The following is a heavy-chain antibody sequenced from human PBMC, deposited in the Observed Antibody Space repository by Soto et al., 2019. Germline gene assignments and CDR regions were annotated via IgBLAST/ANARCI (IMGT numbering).Heavy chain of an antibody. J-gene: IGHJ4*02. CDR2: IHYSGST. V-gene: IGHV4-59*11. CDR1: GVSITSHY. CDR3: TVGGAGHPFDY. D-gene: IGHD3-16*01. Sequence: SETLSLTCTVSGVSITSHYWTWIRQPPGKGLEWIGNIHYSGSTNYSPSLKGRVIISVDTSENQSSLKLSSATTADTAVYYCTVGGAGHPFDYWGQGTLVTVS.